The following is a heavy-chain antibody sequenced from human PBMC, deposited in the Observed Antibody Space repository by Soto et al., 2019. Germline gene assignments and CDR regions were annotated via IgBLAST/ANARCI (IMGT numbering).Heavy chain of an antibody. V-gene: IGHV3-23*01. CDR2: ISGSGGST. Sequence: GGSLRLSCAASGFTFSSYAMSWVRQAPGKGLEWVSAISGSGGSTYYADSEKGRFTISRDNSKNTLYLQMNSLRAEDTAVYYCAKANYPRDYYYGMDVWGQGTTVTVSS. CDR1: GFTFSSYA. D-gene: IGHD1-7*01. J-gene: IGHJ6*02. CDR3: AKANYPRDYYYGMDV.